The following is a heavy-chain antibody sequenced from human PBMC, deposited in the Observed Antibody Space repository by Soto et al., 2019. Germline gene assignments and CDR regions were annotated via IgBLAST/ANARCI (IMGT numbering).Heavy chain of an antibody. Sequence: GGSLRLSCAASGFPFNSYSMNWVRQAPGKGLEWVSSISSSSTYIYYVGSVRGRFTISRDNAKNSLYLQMNSLRAEDTAIYYCARDLDGDALDAWGQGTTVTVSS. CDR3: ARDLDGDALDA. D-gene: IGHD7-27*01. CDR2: ISSSSTYI. V-gene: IGHV3-21*01. J-gene: IGHJ6*02. CDR1: GFPFNSYS.